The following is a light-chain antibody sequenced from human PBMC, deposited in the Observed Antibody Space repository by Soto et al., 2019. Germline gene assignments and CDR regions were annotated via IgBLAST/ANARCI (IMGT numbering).Light chain of an antibody. J-gene: IGKJ4*01. CDR2: GAS. Sequence: EVVMTQSPATLSVSPGERATLSCRASQNGSSDLAWYLQKPGQAPRLLIYGASSRATGMPARFSGRGSGTEFSLTISSLQSEDFAVYYCQQYNNWPLTFGGGTKVEIK. CDR3: QQYNNWPLT. V-gene: IGKV3-15*01. CDR1: QNGSSD.